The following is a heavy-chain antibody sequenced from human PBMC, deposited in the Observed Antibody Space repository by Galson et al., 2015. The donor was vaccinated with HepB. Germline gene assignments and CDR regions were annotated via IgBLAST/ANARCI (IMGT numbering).Heavy chain of an antibody. CDR2: IRSDGRNK. CDR1: GFMFSNYD. CDR3: ARDLGSLRPAIRGVMIFDY. Sequence: SLRLSCAASGFMFSNYDMHWVRQVPGQGLEWVANIRSDGRNKDYADSVEGRFTISRDDSKATVYLQMNSLRPEDTALYYCARDLGSLRPAIRGVMIFDYWGQGNLVTVSS. V-gene: IGHV3-30*02. J-gene: IGHJ4*02. D-gene: IGHD3-10*01.